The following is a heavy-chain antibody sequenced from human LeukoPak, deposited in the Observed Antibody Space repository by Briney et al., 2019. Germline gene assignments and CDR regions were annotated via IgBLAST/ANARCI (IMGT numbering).Heavy chain of an antibody. CDR2: ITGSGGNT. J-gene: IGHJ4*02. CDR3: AKEGGSYYY. V-gene: IGHV3-23*01. Sequence: GGSLRLSCAASGFTFSSSAMSWVRQAPGKGLEWVSSITGSGGNTFYADSVKGRFTISRDNSKNTLYLQMNSLRAEDTAVYYCAKEGGSYYYWGQGTLVTVSS. CDR1: GFTFSSSA. D-gene: IGHD1-26*01.